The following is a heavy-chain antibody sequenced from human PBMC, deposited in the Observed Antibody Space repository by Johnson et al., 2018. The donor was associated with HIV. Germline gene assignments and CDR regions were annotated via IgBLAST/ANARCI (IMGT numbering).Heavy chain of an antibody. J-gene: IGHJ3*02. Sequence: VQLVESGGGVVQPGGSLRLSCAVSGFTFSNHHMTWVRQAPGQGLEWVANINQIGNDKYYVDSVTGRFTISRDNAQNLLYLQMNSLRDEDTAVYYCGRESTGAGTAFDIWGQGTMVTVSS. D-gene: IGHD2-8*02. CDR2: INQIGNDK. CDR3: GRESTGAGTAFDI. V-gene: IGHV3-7*01. CDR1: GFTFSNHH.